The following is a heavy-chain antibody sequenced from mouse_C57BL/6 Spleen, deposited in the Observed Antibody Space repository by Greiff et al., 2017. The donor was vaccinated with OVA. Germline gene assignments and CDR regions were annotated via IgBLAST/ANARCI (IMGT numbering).Heavy chain of an antibody. CDR2: IDPSDSET. CDR1: GYTFTSYW. V-gene: IGHV1-52*01. J-gene: IGHJ1*03. CDR3: ARGGNYYGSSYGYFDV. D-gene: IGHD1-1*01. Sequence: QVQLQQPGAELVRPGSSVKLSCKASGYTFTSYWMHWVKQRPIQGLEWIGNIDPSDSETHYNQKFKDKATLTVDKSSSTAYMQLSSLTSEDSAVYYCARGGNYYGSSYGYFDVWSTGTTVTVSS.